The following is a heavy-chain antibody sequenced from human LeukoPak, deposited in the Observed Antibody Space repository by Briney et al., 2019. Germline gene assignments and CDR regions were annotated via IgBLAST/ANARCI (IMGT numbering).Heavy chain of an antibody. Sequence: GGSLRLSCAASGFTFSSYEMNWVRQAPGKGLEWVSYISSSGSTIYYADSVKGRFTISRDNAKNSLYLQMNSPRAEDTAVYYCARVDAIPDYDSSGSIMAPDAFDIWGQGTMVTVSS. CDR1: GFTFSSYE. CDR3: ARVDAIPDYDSSGSIMAPDAFDI. J-gene: IGHJ3*02. D-gene: IGHD3-22*01. V-gene: IGHV3-48*03. CDR2: ISSSGSTI.